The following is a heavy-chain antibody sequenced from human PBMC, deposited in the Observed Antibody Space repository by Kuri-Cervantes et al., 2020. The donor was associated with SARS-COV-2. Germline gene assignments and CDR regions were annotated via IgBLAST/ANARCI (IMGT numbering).Heavy chain of an antibody. D-gene: IGHD3-10*01. V-gene: IGHV1-2*02. CDR1: GYTFTGYY. CDR2: INPNSGGT. CDR3: ARTPSAGQPNHFDY. J-gene: IGHJ4*02. Sequence: ASVKVSCKASGYTFTGYYMHWVRQAPGQGLEWMGWINPNSGGTNYAQKFQGRVTMTRDTSISTAYMELSRLRSDDTAVYYCARTPSAGQPNHFDYWGQRTLVTVSS.